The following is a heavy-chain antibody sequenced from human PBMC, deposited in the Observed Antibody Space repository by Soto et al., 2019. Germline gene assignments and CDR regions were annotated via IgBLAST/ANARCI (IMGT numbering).Heavy chain of an antibody. CDR1: GYTFSNYG. CDR3: ARAHGSGDVDY. J-gene: IGHJ4*02. V-gene: IGHV1-8*02. D-gene: IGHD4-17*01. CDR2: MNPNSGNT. Sequence: ASVKVSCKASGYTFSNYGISWARQATGQGLEWMGWMNPNSGNTGYAQKFQGRVTMTRSTSISTAYMELTSLRSDDTAVYYCARAHGSGDVDYWGQGTLVTVSS.